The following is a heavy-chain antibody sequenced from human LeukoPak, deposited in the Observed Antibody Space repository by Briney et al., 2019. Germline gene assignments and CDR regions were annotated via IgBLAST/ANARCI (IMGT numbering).Heavy chain of an antibody. CDR2: IKSKTDGGTT. D-gene: IGHD2-2*01. J-gene: IGHJ4*02. V-gene: IGHV3-15*01. CDR3: TTNIVVVPAAKGI. CDR1: GFTFSNAW. Sequence: GGSLRLSCAASGFTFSNAWMSWVRQAPGKGLEWVGRIKSKTDGGTTDYAAPVKGRFTISRDDSKNTLYLQMNSLKTEDTAVCYCTTNIVVVPAAKGIWGQGTLVTVSS.